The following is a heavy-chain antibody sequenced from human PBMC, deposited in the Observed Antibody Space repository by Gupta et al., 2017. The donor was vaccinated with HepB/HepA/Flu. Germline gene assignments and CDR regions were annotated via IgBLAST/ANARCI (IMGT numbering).Heavy chain of an antibody. CDR3: ASILGY. V-gene: IGHV3-30*03. J-gene: IGHJ4*02. CDR1: GFTFSSYG. Sequence: QVQLVESGGGVVQPGMSLSLSCAASGFTFSSYGMFWARQAPGKGLEWVAAISYDGRNKNYVDSVKGQFTISRDNPKKMLYLQMNSLRAEDTAVYYCASILGYWGQGTPVTVSS. CDR2: ISYDGRNK.